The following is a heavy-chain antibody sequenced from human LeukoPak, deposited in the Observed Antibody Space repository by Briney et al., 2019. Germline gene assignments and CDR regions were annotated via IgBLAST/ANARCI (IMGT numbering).Heavy chain of an antibody. D-gene: IGHD2-15*01. J-gene: IGHJ4*02. V-gene: IGHV4-34*01. Sequence: SETLSLTCAVYGGSFSGYYWSWIRQPPGKGLGWIGEINHSGSTNYNPSLKSRVTISVDTSKNQFSLKLSSVTAADTAVYYCASLGYCSGGSCSEDDHWGQGTLVTVSS. CDR1: GGSFSGYY. CDR2: INHSGST. CDR3: ASLGYCSGGSCSEDDH.